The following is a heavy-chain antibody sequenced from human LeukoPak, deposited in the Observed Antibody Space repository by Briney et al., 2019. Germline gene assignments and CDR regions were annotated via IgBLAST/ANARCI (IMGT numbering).Heavy chain of an antibody. CDR1: GGSFSSSSYY. J-gene: IGHJ5*02. CDR3: ATTGIAFRWFDP. D-gene: IGHD2-15*01. Sequence: SETLSLTCTVSGGSFSSSSYYWGWLGQRPGMGLEGFGSIYYSGSTYYNPSHKSRVTISVDTSNNQFSLKLSLMTAADAALYYCATTGIAFRWFDPWGQGTLVTVSS. V-gene: IGHV4-39*01. CDR2: IYYSGST.